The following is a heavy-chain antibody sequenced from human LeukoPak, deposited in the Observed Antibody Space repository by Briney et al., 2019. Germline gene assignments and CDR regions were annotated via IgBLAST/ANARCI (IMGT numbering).Heavy chain of an antibody. CDR1: GYTLTELS. V-gene: IGHV1-24*01. CDR3: ARGDIVVVPAAIHRGSWFDP. CDR2: FDPEEGEK. Sequence: GASVKVSCTVSGYTLTELSVHWVRQAPGKGLEWMGGFDPEEGEKIYAQKFQGRVTMTRDTSTSTVYMELSSLRSEDTAVYYCARGDIVVVPAAIHRGSWFDPWGQGTLVTVSS. J-gene: IGHJ5*02. D-gene: IGHD2-2*01.